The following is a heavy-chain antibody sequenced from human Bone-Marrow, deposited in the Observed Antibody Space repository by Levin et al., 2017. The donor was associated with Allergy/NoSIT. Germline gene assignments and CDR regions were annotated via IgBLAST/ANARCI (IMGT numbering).Heavy chain of an antibody. Sequence: ASVKVSCKASGYTFTSYGISWVRQAPGQGLEWMGWISAYNGNTNYAQKLQGRVTMTTDTSTSTAYMELRSLRSDDTAVYYCARDPQKLRFLEWLSYYYYYGMDVWGQGTTVTVSS. CDR3: ARDPQKLRFLEWLSYYYYYGMDV. V-gene: IGHV1-18*01. J-gene: IGHJ6*02. CDR2: ISAYNGNT. D-gene: IGHD3-3*01. CDR1: GYTFTSYG.